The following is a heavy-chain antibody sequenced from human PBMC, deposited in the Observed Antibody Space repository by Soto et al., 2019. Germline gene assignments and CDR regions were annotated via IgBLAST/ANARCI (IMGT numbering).Heavy chain of an antibody. V-gene: IGHV4-30-4*01. J-gene: IGHJ6*01. D-gene: IGHD3-10*01. CDR3: ARDVRQLLWFGQHHSYGMEV. CDR2: IYYSGST. CDR1: VVSISSGDYY. Sequence: SETLSLTCTVSVVSISSGDYYCSWIGQPPGKGLEWIGYIYYSGSTYYNPSLKSRVTISVDTSKNQFSLKLSSVTAADTAVYYCARDVRQLLWFGQHHSYGMEVWGQGTTVTVSS.